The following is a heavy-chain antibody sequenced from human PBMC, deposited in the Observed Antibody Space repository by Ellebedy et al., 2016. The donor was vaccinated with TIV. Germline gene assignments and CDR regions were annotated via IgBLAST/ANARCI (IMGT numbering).Heavy chain of an antibody. V-gene: IGHV1-69*13. D-gene: IGHD2-2*01. Sequence: SVKVSCXASGSTFSSYAISWVRQAPGQGLEWMGKIIPVFGSPNYAQKFQGRVTIIADESTSTAYMELSSLRSEDTAVYYCARARDCSTTNCYYYYYMDVWGKGTTVTVSS. CDR1: GSTFSSYA. CDR3: ARARDCSTTNCYYYYYMDV. J-gene: IGHJ6*03. CDR2: IIPVFGSP.